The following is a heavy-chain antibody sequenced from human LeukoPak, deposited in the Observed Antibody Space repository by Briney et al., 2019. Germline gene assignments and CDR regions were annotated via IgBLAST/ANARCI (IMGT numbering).Heavy chain of an antibody. CDR2: ISGSGGNT. Sequence: GGSLRLSCAASGFTFSSYAMSWVRQAPGKGLEWVSAISGSGGNTYYADSVKGRFTISRDNSKNTLYLQMNSLRAEDTAVYYCAKRSAAAGTSGWFDPWGQGTLVTVSS. D-gene: IGHD6-13*01. CDR3: AKRSAAAGTSGWFDP. V-gene: IGHV3-23*01. CDR1: GFTFSSYA. J-gene: IGHJ5*02.